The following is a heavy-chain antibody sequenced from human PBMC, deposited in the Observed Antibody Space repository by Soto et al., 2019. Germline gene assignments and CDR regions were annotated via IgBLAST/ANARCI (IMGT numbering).Heavy chain of an antibody. CDR2: IYYSGST. CDR1: GGSISSGDYY. J-gene: IGHJ4*02. V-gene: IGHV4-30-4*01. CDR3: ARAVDLYYFDY. Sequence: VXGGSISSGDYYWSWIRQPPGKGLEWIGYIYYSGSTYYNPSLKSRVTISVDTSKNQFSLKLSSVTAADTAVYYCARAVDLYYFDYWGQGTLVTVSS. D-gene: IGHD3-16*01.